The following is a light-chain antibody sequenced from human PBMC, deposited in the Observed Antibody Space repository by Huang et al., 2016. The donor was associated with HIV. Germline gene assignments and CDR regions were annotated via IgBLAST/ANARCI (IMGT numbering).Light chain of an antibody. V-gene: IGKV3-20*01. CDR2: DAS. CDR3: QQYGSSPLT. J-gene: IGKJ4*01. CDR1: QSLTSTY. Sequence: EIVLTQSPDTLSLSPGERATLSCRASQSLTSTYLAWYQQQPGQAPRLLIYDASRRATGIPDRFSGTGSGTDFTLTISRLEPDDFAVYYCQQYGSSPLTFGGGTKVEIK.